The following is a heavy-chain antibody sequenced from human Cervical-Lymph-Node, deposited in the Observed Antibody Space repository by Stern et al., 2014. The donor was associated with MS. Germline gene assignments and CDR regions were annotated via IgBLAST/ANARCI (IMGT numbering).Heavy chain of an antibody. CDR1: RFNFDDYA. CDR2: ISWNSGSM. CDR3: AKDISSGRWEAQYYYGMDV. J-gene: IGHJ6*02. D-gene: IGHD6-19*01. Sequence: DVQLVESGGGLVQPGRSLRLSCAGSRFNFDDYAMHWVRQAPGRGLEWGSSISWNSGSMEYADSVKGRFTISRDNAKNSLYLQMDSLRVEDTAIYYCAKDISSGRWEAQYYYGMDVWGQGTTVTVSS. V-gene: IGHV3-9*01.